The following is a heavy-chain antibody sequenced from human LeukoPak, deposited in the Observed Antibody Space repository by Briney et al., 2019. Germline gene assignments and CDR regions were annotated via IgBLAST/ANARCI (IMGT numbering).Heavy chain of an antibody. CDR2: INHSGST. CDR3: ARVRGIVVADPYFDY. Sequence: SETLSLTCTVSGGSISSSSYYWGWIRQPPGKGLEWIGEINHSGSTNYNPSLKSRVTISVDTSKNQFSLKLSSVTAADTAVYYCARVRGIVVADPYFDYWGQGTLVTVSS. V-gene: IGHV4-39*07. D-gene: IGHD3-22*01. J-gene: IGHJ4*02. CDR1: GGSISSSSYY.